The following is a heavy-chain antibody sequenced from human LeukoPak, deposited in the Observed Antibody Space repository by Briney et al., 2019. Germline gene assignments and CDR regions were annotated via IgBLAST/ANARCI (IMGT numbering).Heavy chain of an antibody. V-gene: IGHV4-61*02. CDR1: GNSISSGDYY. Sequence: SETLSLTCTVSGNSISSGDYYWSWIRQPAGTGLEWIGRIYTSGSTTYNPSLKSRVTISGDTSENQFSLRLSSVTAADTAVYYCARWGYGYAFDYWGQGTLVTVSS. D-gene: IGHD5-18*01. CDR2: IYTSGST. CDR3: ARWGYGYAFDY. J-gene: IGHJ4*02.